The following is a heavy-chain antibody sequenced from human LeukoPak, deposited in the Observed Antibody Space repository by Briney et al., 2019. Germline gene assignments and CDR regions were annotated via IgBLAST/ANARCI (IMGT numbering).Heavy chain of an antibody. CDR1: GFTFSSYS. D-gene: IGHD3-22*01. Sequence: GGCLRLSCAASGFTFSSYSMNWVRQARGKGLEWVSYISSSGSTIYYADSVKGRFTISRDNAKNSLYLQMNSLRAEDTAVYYCARDFAVIVVADYWGQGTLVTVSS. CDR2: ISSSGSTI. CDR3: ARDFAVIVVADY. V-gene: IGHV3-48*04. J-gene: IGHJ4*02.